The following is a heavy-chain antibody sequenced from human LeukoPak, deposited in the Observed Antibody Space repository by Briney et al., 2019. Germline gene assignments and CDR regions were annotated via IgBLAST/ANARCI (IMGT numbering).Heavy chain of an antibody. Sequence: ASVKVSCKASGYTFTGYYMHWVRQAPGQGLEWMGWINPSGGSTSYAQEFQGRVTMTRDTSTSTVYMELSSLRSEDTAVYYCARCHRGGSCRWGQGTLVTVSS. D-gene: IGHD2-15*01. V-gene: IGHV1-46*01. CDR2: INPSGGST. J-gene: IGHJ4*02. CDR3: ARCHRGGSCR. CDR1: GYTFTGYY.